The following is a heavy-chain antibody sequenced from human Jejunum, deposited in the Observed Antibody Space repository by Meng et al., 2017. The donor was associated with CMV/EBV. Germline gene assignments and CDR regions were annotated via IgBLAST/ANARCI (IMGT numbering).Heavy chain of an antibody. V-gene: IGHV3-23*01. D-gene: IGHD3-10*01. CDR3: AKSRGHWQFDL. CDR2: IGSSGIT. Sequence: SCAVSGLTFSTYGMSWVRQAPGKGPEWVSHIGSSGITNYADSVEGRFTISRDNSKNTLYLQMNSLRAEDTAVYYCAKSRGHWQFDLWGRGTLVTVSS. CDR1: GLTFSTYG. J-gene: IGHJ2*01.